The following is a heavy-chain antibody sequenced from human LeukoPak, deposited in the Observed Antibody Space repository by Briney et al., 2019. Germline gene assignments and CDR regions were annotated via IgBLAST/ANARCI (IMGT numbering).Heavy chain of an antibody. D-gene: IGHD3-10*01. CDR2: IYDSGST. V-gene: IGHV4-39*01. CDR3: ARHYGP. CDR1: GGSISSSYYY. J-gene: IGHJ5*02. Sequence: SETLSLTCTVSGGSISSSYYYWGWTPHPPGKGLEGIGIIYDSGSTYYNPSLKIRVTISVETSKNQFSLKLNSVTAADTAVYYCARHYGPWGQGTLVTVSS.